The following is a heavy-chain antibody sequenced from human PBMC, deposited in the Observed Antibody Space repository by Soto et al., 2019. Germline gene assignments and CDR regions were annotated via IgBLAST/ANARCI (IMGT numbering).Heavy chain of an antibody. D-gene: IGHD3-3*01. V-gene: IGHV3-74*01. CDR3: ARDEPNYDFWRRGLDV. CDR2: INSDSSST. Sequence: EVQLVESGGGLVQPGGSLRLSCAASGFTFSGYWMHWVRQAPGKGLEWVSRINSDSSSTNYADSVKGRFTITRDNAKNTLYLQMNSLRAEDTAVYYCARDEPNYDFWRRGLDVWGQGTTVSVSS. J-gene: IGHJ6*02. CDR1: GFTFSGYW.